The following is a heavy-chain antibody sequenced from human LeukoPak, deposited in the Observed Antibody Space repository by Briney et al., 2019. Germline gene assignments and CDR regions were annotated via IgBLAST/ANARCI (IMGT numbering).Heavy chain of an antibody. CDR3: ARGARGYCSGGSCLYDY. V-gene: IGHV1-8*01. CDR2: MNPNSGNT. D-gene: IGHD2-15*01. CDR1: GYTFTSYD. Sequence: ASVKVSCKASGYTFTSYDINWVRQAPGQGLEWMGWMNPNSGNTGYAQKFQGRVTMTRNTSISTAYMELSSLRSEDTAAYYCARGARGYCSGGSCLYDYWGQGTLVTVSS. J-gene: IGHJ4*02.